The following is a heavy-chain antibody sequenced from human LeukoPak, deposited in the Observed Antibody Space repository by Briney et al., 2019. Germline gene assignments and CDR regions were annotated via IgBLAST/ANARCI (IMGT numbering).Heavy chain of an antibody. J-gene: IGHJ2*01. CDR3: ARDRGDNWYFDL. D-gene: IGHD4-17*01. Sequence: GGSLRLSCAASEFTFSDYHMSWIRRAPGKGLEWVSYINSRGDTIYYAESVRGRFSISRDDAKNSLFLQMSSLRADDTAVYYCARDRGDNWYFDLWGRGTLVTVSS. CDR2: INSRGDTI. V-gene: IGHV3-11*01. CDR1: EFTFSDYH.